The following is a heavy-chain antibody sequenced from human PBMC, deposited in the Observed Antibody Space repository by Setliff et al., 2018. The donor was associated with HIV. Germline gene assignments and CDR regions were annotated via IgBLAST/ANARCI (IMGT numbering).Heavy chain of an antibody. CDR3: AREGLWFGDRGYFMDV. CDR2: IGTYNGDT. CDR1: GYTFTGYY. J-gene: IGHJ6*03. Sequence: ASVKVSCKASGYTFTGYYMHWVRQAPGQGLEWMGWIGTYNGDTNYAQKFQGRVTMTTDTSTSTAYMELRSLISDDTAVYYCAREGLWFGDRGYFMDVWGKGTAVTVSS. V-gene: IGHV1-18*04. D-gene: IGHD3-10*01.